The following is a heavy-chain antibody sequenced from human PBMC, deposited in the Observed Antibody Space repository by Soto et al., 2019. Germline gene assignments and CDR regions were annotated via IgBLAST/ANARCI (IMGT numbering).Heavy chain of an antibody. V-gene: IGHV1-46*03. Sequence: QVQLVQSGAEVKKPGASVKVSCKASGYTFTSYYMHWVRQAPGQGLECMGVINPSGGSTSYAQKFQGKVTTPRDTTASRGYMGPSSVRSEDTAVYYCARELIGGYAFDIWGQRTMVTVSS. D-gene: IGHD3-22*01. J-gene: IGHJ3*02. CDR1: GYTFTSYY. CDR2: INPSGGST. CDR3: ARELIGGYAFDI.